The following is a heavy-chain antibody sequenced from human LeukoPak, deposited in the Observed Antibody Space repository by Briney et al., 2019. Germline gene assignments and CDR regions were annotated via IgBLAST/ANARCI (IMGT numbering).Heavy chain of an antibody. CDR1: GYTFADYF. Sequence: ASVKVSCXASGYTFADYFIQWVRQARGQGLKWVEHINCNSSGTEYAQKFQGRVTMTRDTSINTAYVEVSSLKSDDTAVYYCARDLTSTPNWEFDYWGQGTLVTVSS. V-gene: IGHV1-2*06. CDR3: ARDLTSTPNWEFDY. D-gene: IGHD1-26*01. CDR2: INCNSSGT. J-gene: IGHJ4*02.